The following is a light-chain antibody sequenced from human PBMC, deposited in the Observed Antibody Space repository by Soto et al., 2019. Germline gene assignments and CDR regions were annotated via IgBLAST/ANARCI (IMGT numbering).Light chain of an antibody. Sequence: EIVLTQSPGTLSLSPGETATLSCRASQSVSSTYLAWYQQKPGQAPGLLLYGASNRASGIPDRFSGSGSGTDFTLTISRLEPEDFAVYYCLQSGYLPPWTFGQGTKVDIK. CDR1: QSVSSTY. J-gene: IGKJ1*01. CDR2: GAS. V-gene: IGKV3-20*01. CDR3: LQSGYLPPWT.